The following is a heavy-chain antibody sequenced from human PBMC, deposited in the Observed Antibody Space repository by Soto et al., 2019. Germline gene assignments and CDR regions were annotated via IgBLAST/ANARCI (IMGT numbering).Heavy chain of an antibody. CDR2: IKQDGSEK. CDR1: GFTFSSYW. Sequence: EVQLVESGGGLVQPGGSLRLSCAASGFTFSSYWMSWVRQAPGKGLEWVANIKQDGSEKYYVDSVKGRFTISRDNDKNSLYLQMNSLRAEDTAVYYCARDQYCSSTSCPFDYWGQGTLVTVSS. D-gene: IGHD2-2*01. J-gene: IGHJ4*02. V-gene: IGHV3-7*01. CDR3: ARDQYCSSTSCPFDY.